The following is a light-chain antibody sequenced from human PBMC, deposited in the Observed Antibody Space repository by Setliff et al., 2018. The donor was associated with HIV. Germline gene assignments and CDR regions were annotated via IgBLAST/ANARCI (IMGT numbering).Light chain of an antibody. Sequence: QSVLTQPPSASGTPWQRVTISCSGSSSNIGTNAVNWYQQLPGTAPKVLIYDNNQRPSGVPDRVSGSKSGTSASLAISGLQSDDEADYYCAAWDATLNGFVFGTGTKVTVL. V-gene: IGLV1-44*01. CDR2: DNN. J-gene: IGLJ1*01. CDR1: SSNIGTNA. CDR3: AAWDATLNGFV.